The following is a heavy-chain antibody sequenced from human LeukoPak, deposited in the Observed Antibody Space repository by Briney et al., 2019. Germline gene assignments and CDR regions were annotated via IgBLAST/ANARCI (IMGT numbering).Heavy chain of an antibody. Sequence: GGSLGLSCAASGFTFSSYGMHWVRQAPGKGLEWVAVISYDGSNKYYADSVKGRFTISRDNSKNTLYLQMNSLRAEDTAVYYCARTPLRWIQLWGIDYWGQGTLVTVSS. J-gene: IGHJ4*02. CDR2: ISYDGSNK. CDR1: GFTFSSYG. D-gene: IGHD5-18*01. V-gene: IGHV3-30*03. CDR3: ARTPLRWIQLWGIDY.